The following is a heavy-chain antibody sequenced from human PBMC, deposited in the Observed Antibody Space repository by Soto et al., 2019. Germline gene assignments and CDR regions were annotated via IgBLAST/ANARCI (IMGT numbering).Heavy chain of an antibody. CDR2: INHSGST. J-gene: IGHJ3*02. D-gene: IGHD2-2*01. CDR3: ARGTVVTAATGAFDI. Sequence: SETLSLTCAVYGGSFSGYYWSWIRQPPGKGLEWIGEINHSGSTNYNPSLKSRVTISVDTSKNQFSLKLSSVTAADTAVYYCARGTVVTAATGAFDIWGQGTMVT. V-gene: IGHV4-34*01. CDR1: GGSFSGYY.